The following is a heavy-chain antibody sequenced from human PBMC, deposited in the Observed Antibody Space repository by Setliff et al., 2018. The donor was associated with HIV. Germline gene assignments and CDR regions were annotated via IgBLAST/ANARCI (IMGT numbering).Heavy chain of an antibody. Sequence: GESLKISCKGSGYSFPNNWIGWVRQMSGKGLEWMGFIYPENSDARYSPSFEGQVTISADNSNTTAYLQWSSLKASDTAMYFCARLSQRIRIFGVINRGEEFDIWGQGTMVTDSS. CDR1: GYSFPNNW. CDR3: ARLSQRIRIFGVINRGEEFDI. CDR2: IYPENSDA. J-gene: IGHJ3*02. V-gene: IGHV5-51*01. D-gene: IGHD3-3*01.